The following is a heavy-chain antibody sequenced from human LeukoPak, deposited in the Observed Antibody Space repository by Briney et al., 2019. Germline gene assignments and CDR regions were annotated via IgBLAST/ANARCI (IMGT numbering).Heavy chain of an antibody. V-gene: IGHV3-21*01. CDR1: GFTFSSYI. CDR3: ARHEGYSFDY. J-gene: IGHJ4*02. CDR2: ISRDGSYI. D-gene: IGHD2-15*01. Sequence: NAGGSLRLSCAASGFTFSSYIMNWVRQAPGKGLEWVSSISRDGSYIHYADSVKGRFTISRDNAKQSLYLQMSSLRAEDTAVYYCARHEGYSFDYWGQGTLVTV.